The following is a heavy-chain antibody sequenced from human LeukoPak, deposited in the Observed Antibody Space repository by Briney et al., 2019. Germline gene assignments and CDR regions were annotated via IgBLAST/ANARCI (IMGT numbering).Heavy chain of an antibody. D-gene: IGHD5-18*01. Sequence: GGSLRLSCAASGFTFNSYTMNWVRQAPGKGLEWISYISRTGTTIYYADSVKGRFTISRDNSKNTVYLQMNSLRAEDTAVYYCARDRDTRVGPTDIDYWGQGTLVTVSS. CDR2: ISRTGTTI. CDR3: ARDRDTRVGPTDIDY. J-gene: IGHJ4*02. CDR1: GFTFNSYT. V-gene: IGHV3-48*01.